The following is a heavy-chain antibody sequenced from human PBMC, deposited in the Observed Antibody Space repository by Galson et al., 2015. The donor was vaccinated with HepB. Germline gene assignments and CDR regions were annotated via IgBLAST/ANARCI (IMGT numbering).Heavy chain of an antibody. CDR3: ARLGHEGYHYYGMDV. CDR2: IYPGDSET. CDR1: GYSFRNYW. D-gene: IGHD2-2*01. J-gene: IGHJ6*02. Sequence: QSGAEVKKPGESLKISCKASGYSFRNYWIGWVRQMPGKGLECMGIIYPGDSETRYSPSLQGQVTLSADKSTNTAYLQWSSLKASDTAMYYCARLGHEGYHYYGMDVWGQGTTVTVSS. V-gene: IGHV5-51*01.